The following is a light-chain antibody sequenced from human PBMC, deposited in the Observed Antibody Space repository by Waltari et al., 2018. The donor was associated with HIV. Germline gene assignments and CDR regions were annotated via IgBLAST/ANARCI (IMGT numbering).Light chain of an antibody. CDR2: RNT. CDR1: TSNLGAGYN. CDR3: QSYDSSLTTWV. J-gene: IGLJ3*02. V-gene: IGLV1-40*01. Sequence: QSVLTQPPSVSGAPGQRVTISFTGSTSNLGAGYNVHWYQQFPGTAPKLLIYRNTNRPSGVPDRFSGSKSGTSASLAIAGLQAEDEADYYCQSYDSSLTTWVFGGGTKLTVL.